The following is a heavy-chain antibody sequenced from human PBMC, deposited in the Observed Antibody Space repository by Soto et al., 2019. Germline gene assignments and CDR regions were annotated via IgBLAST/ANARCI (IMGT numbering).Heavy chain of an antibody. CDR2: IYWDNDK. Sequence: QITLKESGPTLVRPTETLTLTCTVSGFSLDTWGVGVGWIRQPPGKAPEWLAVIYWDNDKRYSPSLKNRLIITKDTSKNQVVLTMTNMDPVDTVTYYCARALGSWGAYYVAHWGQGALVTVSS. V-gene: IGHV2-5*02. J-gene: IGHJ4*02. CDR1: GFSLDTWGVG. D-gene: IGHD3-16*01. CDR3: ARALGSWGAYYVAH.